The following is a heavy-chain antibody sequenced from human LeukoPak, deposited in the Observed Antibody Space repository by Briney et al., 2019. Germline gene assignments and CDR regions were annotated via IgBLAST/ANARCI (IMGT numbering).Heavy chain of an antibody. Sequence: ASVKVSCKASGYTFTSYDMDWVRQATGQGLEWLGWMNPNSGNTGYAQKFQGRVTMTRNTSISTAYMELSSLRSEDTAVYYCARAYGGNSGWFDPWGQGTLVTVSS. J-gene: IGHJ5*02. D-gene: IGHD4-23*01. CDR1: GYTFTSYD. CDR3: ARAYGGNSGWFDP. CDR2: MNPNSGNT. V-gene: IGHV1-8*01.